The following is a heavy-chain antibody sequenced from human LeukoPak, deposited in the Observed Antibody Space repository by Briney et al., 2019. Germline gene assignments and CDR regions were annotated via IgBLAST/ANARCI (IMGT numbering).Heavy chain of an antibody. CDR1: GFTFSSYW. D-gene: IGHD3-22*01. J-gene: IGHJ4*02. CDR3: AKVGTMIVVVYYFDY. V-gene: IGHV3-74*01. Sequence: GGSLRLSCAASGFTFSSYWMHWVRQAPGKGLVWVSRINSDGSSTSYADSVKGRFTISRDNAKNTLYLQMNSLRAEDTAVYYCAKVGTMIVVVYYFDYWGQGTLVTVSS. CDR2: INSDGSST.